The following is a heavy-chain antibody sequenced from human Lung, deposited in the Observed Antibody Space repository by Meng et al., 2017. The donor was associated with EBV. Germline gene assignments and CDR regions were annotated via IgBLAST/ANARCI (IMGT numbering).Heavy chain of an antibody. Sequence: SRPGLVRPSEILPLTCTVSGGSISRSYWSWIRQPPGKGLEWIGHIYYSGSTNYNPSLKSRVTISVDTSKNQFSLKLSSVTATDTAVYYCARQSGYFDYWGQGTLVTVSS. D-gene: IGHD3-10*01. CDR2: IYYSGST. V-gene: IGHV4-59*08. CDR1: GGSISRSY. J-gene: IGHJ4*02. CDR3: ARQSGYFDY.